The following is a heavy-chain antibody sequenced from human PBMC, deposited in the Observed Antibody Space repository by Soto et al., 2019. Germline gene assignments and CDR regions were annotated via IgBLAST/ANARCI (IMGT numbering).Heavy chain of an antibody. CDR1: GYTFTGYY. CDR2: INPNSGVT. Sequence: ASVKVSCKASGYTFTGYYIHWVRQAPLQVLEWMGWINPNSGVTIYAQKFQGWVTMTRDTSISTGYMELSRLRSEDTAVYYCAKEDYYYGMELWGQGTTVTVSS. J-gene: IGHJ6*02. V-gene: IGHV1-2*04. CDR3: AKEDYYYGMEL.